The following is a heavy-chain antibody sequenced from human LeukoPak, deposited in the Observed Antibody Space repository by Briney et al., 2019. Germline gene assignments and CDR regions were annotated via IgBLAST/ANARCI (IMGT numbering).Heavy chain of an antibody. CDR1: GFTVSSND. D-gene: IGHD4-17*01. V-gene: IGHV3-53*01. Sequence: GGSLRLSCAASGFTVSSNDMSWVRQAPGKGLEWVSVIYSGGSTYYADSVKGRFTISRDNSKNTLYLQMNSLRAEDTAVYYCARGVDGDYSFDYWGQGTLVTVSS. CDR3: ARGVDGDYSFDY. CDR2: IYSGGST. J-gene: IGHJ4*02.